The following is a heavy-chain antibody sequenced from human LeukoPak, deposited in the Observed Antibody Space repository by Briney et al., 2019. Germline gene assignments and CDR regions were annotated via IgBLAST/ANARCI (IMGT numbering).Heavy chain of an antibody. D-gene: IGHD5-12*01. Sequence: SETLSLTCAVYGGSFSGYYWSWIRQPPGKGLEWIGEINHSGSTNYNPSLKSRVTISVDTSKNQFSLKLSSVTAEDTAVYYCARSGYDLLGKDYWGQGTLVTVSS. J-gene: IGHJ4*02. CDR2: INHSGST. CDR3: ARSGYDLLGKDY. V-gene: IGHV4-34*01. CDR1: GGSFSGYY.